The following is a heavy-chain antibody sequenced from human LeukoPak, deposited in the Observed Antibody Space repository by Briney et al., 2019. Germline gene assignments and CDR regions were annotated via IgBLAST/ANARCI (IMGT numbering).Heavy chain of an antibody. CDR1: GFTFSSYW. D-gene: IGHD5-12*01. CDR2: INSDGSST. Sequence: PPGGSLRLSCAASGFTFSSYWMHWVRQAPGKGLVWVSRINSDGSSTSNADSVKGRFTISRDNAKNTLYLQMNSLRAEDTAVYYCARDGYHTDLYYYYGMDVWGQGTTVTVSS. V-gene: IGHV3-74*01. J-gene: IGHJ6*02. CDR3: ARDGYHTDLYYYYGMDV.